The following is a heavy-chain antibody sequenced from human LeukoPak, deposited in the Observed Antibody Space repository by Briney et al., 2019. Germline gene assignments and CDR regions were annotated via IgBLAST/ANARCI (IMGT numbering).Heavy chain of an antibody. V-gene: IGHV4-30-4*01. Sequence: SETLSLTCTVSGGSISSGDYHWSWIRQPPGKGLEWIGYIYYSGSTYCNPSLKSRVTISVDTSKNQFSLKLSSVTAADTAVYYCARATAAGTAGDWFDPWGQGTLVTVSS. CDR1: GGSISSGDYH. J-gene: IGHJ5*02. CDR3: ARATAAGTAGDWFDP. CDR2: IYYSGST. D-gene: IGHD6-13*01.